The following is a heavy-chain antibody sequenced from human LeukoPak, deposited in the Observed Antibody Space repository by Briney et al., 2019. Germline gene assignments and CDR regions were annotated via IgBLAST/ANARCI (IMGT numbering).Heavy chain of an antibody. CDR3: ARDRGWLQLRPRYYFDY. D-gene: IGHD5-24*01. J-gene: IGHJ4*02. CDR2: MNPNSGNT. Sequence: ASVKVSCKASGYTFTSYDINWVRQATGQGLEWMGWMNPNSGNTGYAQKFQGRVTMTRNTSISTAYMELSSLRSEDTAVYFCARDRGWLQLRPRYYFDYWGQGTLVTVSS. CDR1: GYTFTSYD. V-gene: IGHV1-8*01.